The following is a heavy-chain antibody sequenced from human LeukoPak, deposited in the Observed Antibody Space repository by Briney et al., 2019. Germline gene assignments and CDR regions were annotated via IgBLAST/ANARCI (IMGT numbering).Heavy chain of an antibody. CDR2: IFYSGST. V-gene: IGHV4-31*03. CDR1: GASISSGGFY. Sequence: SETLSLTCTVAGASISSGGFYWSWIRQHPGKGLEWIGYIFYSGSTYYNPSLRSRVTLSVDTPKNQFSLKLSSVTAADTAVYYCARADLHYGSGTDFDYWGQGTLVTVSS. J-gene: IGHJ4*02. CDR3: ARADLHYGSGTDFDY. D-gene: IGHD3-10*01.